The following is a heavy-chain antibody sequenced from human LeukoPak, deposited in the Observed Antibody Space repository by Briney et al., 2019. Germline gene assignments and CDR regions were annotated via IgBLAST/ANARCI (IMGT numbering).Heavy chain of an antibody. V-gene: IGHV4-4*02. CDR2: IFYSGST. J-gene: IGHJ6*04. Sequence: PSETLSLTCTVSGVSFSSSDWWTWVRQPPGKGLEWIGEIFYSGSTNCNPSLKSRVTISIDRSKDHFSLKLSSVTAADTAVYYCARDLYPYGLDVWGKGTTVTVSS. CDR1: GVSFSSSDW. CDR3: ARDLYPYGLDV.